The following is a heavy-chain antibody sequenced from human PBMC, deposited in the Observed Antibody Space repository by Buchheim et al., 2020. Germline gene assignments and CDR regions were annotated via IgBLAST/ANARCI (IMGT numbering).Heavy chain of an antibody. CDR2: IHHSGST. CDR1: GDSISSNYW. D-gene: IGHD2-2*01. V-gene: IGHV4-4*02. J-gene: IGHJ4*02. Sequence: QVQLQESGPGLVKPSETLSLTCAASGDSISSNYWWTWVRQPPGKGLEWIGEIHHSGSTYHNPSLKSRVAISLDKSKNEFSLKLTSVTAADTAIYYCASVLGGCSSTSCYLLHWGQGTL. CDR3: ASVLGGCSSTSCYLLH.